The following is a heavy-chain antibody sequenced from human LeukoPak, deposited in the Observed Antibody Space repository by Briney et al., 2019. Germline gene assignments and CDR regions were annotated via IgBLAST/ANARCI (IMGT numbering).Heavy chain of an antibody. J-gene: IGHJ4*02. D-gene: IGHD2-15*01. CDR1: GYPFSDHY. CDR3: ARWRRGSCSD. CDR2: TRNKANNYAT. Sequence: GGSLRLSCAVSGYPFSDHYIDWVRQAPGKGLEWVGQTRNKANNYATEYAASIKGRFIISRDDSRNSVYLQMNSLKTEDTAVYYCARWRRGSCSDWGQGTLVTVSS. V-gene: IGHV3-72*01.